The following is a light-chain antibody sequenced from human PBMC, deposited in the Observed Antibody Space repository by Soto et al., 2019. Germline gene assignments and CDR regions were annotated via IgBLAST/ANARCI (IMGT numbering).Light chain of an antibody. Sequence: DVVMTQSPLSLPVTFGQPASISCRSSQSLLDSDGNTYLNWFQQRPGQSPRRLIYKVSNRDSGVPVRFSGSESGTDFTLKISRVEAEYVGVYYSMQGTHWPYTFCHGTKLEIQ. V-gene: IGKV2-30*01. CDR1: QSLLDSDGNTY. CDR2: KVS. CDR3: MQGTHWPYT. J-gene: IGKJ2*01.